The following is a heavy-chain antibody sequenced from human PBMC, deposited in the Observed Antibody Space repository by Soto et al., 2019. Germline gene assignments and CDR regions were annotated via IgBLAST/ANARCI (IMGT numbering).Heavy chain of an antibody. D-gene: IGHD3-3*01. CDR2: MNPNSGNT. J-gene: IGHJ6*02. Sequence: GASVKVSCKASGYTFTSYDINWVRQATGQGLEWMGWMNPNSGNTGYAQKFQGRVTMTRNTSISTAYMELSSLRSEDTAVYYCARGGGTISSFYYYYYGIDVWGQGTTVTVSS. CDR3: ARGGGTISSFYYYYYGIDV. V-gene: IGHV1-8*01. CDR1: GYTFTSYD.